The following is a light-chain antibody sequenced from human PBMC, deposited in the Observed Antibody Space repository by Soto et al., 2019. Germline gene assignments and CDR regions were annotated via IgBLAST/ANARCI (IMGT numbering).Light chain of an antibody. Sequence: QSALTQPRSVSGPPGQSVTISCTGTSSDVGAYNYVSWYQHHPGKAPKLMIYDVTLRPSGVPDRFSGSKSGNTASLTISGLQAEDEADYYCCSYAGSFPGVFGGGTKVTVL. J-gene: IGLJ3*02. CDR1: SSDVGAYNY. CDR3: CSYAGSFPGV. CDR2: DVT. V-gene: IGLV2-11*01.